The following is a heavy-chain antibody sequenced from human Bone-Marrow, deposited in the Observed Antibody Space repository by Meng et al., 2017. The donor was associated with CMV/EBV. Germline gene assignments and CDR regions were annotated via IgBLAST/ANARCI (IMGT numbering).Heavy chain of an antibody. CDR3: ARQGYYGSGSYFPFDP. V-gene: IGHV4-39*01. CDR1: GGSISSSSYY. J-gene: IGHJ5*02. CDR2: IYYSGST. Sequence: SETLSLTCTVSGGSISSSSYYWGWIRQPPGKGLEWIGSIYYSGSTYYNPSLKSRVTISVDTSKNQFSLKLSSVTAADTAVYYCARQGYYGSGSYFPFDPWGQGTLVAVSS. D-gene: IGHD3-10*01.